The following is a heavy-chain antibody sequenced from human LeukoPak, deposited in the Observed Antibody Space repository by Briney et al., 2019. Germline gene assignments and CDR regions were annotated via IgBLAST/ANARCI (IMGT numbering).Heavy chain of an antibody. D-gene: IGHD3-10*01. Sequence: SETLSLTCTVSGGSISSGGYYWSWIRQHPGKGLEWIGYIYYSGSTYYNPSLKSRVTISVDTSKNQSSLKLSSVTAADTAVYYCARASGGESSNNWFDPWGQGTLVTVSS. CDR3: ARASGGESSNNWFDP. V-gene: IGHV4-31*03. CDR1: GGSISSGGYY. CDR2: IYYSGST. J-gene: IGHJ5*02.